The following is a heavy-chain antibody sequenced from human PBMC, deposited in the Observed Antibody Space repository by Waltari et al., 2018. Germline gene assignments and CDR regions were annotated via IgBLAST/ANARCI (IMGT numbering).Heavy chain of an antibody. CDR2: IIPSFQMP. D-gene: IGHD2-2*02. J-gene: IGHJ4*02. Sequence: QGQLVQSGAEVKKPGSSVRISCKASGGTFNKYGLTWVRRAPGQGLEWIGRIIPSFQMPHYEQKFQGRVSLTADLSTSTVYMDLSSLTSDDTAVYFCARGDRICSGTSCYTGLEYWGQGTQVTVSS. CDR3: ARGDRICSGTSCYTGLEY. CDR1: GGTFNKYG. V-gene: IGHV1-69*04.